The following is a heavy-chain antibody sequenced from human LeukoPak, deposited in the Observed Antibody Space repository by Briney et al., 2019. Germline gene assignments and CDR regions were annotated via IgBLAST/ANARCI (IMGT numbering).Heavy chain of an antibody. CDR2: ISYDGNNK. D-gene: IGHD2/OR15-2a*01. Sequence: GGSLRLSCTISGFTFSAYDLYWVRQAPGRGLEWVAVISYDGNNKYYADRVRGRFSISRDISKNTLFLQMYSLRAEDTAVYYCARDHRFCNSRNQCHEGHFVWGPGTLVTVSS. V-gene: IGHV3-30-3*01. J-gene: IGHJ4*02. CDR3: ARDHRFCNSRNQCHEGHFV. CDR1: GFTFSAYD.